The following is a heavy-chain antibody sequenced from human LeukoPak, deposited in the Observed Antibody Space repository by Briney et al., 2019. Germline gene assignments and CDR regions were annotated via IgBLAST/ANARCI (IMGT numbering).Heavy chain of an antibody. CDR3: ARYFGNRIAPSWYFDL. J-gene: IGHJ2*01. CDR1: GGSISSSNW. V-gene: IGHV4-4*02. Sequence: SETPSLTCAVSGGSISSSNWWSWVRQPPGKGREWIGEIYHSGSTNYNPSLKSRVTISVDKSKNQFSLKLSSVTAADTAVYYCARYFGNRIAPSWYFDLWGRGTLVTVSS. D-gene: IGHD6-13*01. CDR2: IYHSGST.